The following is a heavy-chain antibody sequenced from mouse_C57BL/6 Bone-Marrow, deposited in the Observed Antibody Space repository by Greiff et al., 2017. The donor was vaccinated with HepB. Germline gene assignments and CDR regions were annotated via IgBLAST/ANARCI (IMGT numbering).Heavy chain of an antibody. CDR2: INPNNGGT. CDR1: GYTFTDYY. V-gene: IGHV1-26*01. CDR3: AREEGNYYGSSYLFAY. Sequence: EVQLQQSGPELVKPGASVKISCKASGYTFTDYYMNWVKQSHGKSLEWIGDINPNNGGTSYNQKFKGKATLTVDKSSSTAYMELRSLTSEDSAVYYCAREEGNYYGSSYLFAYWGQGTLVTVSA. J-gene: IGHJ3*01. D-gene: IGHD1-1*01.